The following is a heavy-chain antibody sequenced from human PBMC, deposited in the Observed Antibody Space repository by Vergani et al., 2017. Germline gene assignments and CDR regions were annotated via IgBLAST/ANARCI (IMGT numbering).Heavy chain of an antibody. CDR1: GGSISSSSYY. CDR2: IYYSGST. D-gene: IGHD3-10*01. CDR3: ARRTTMXRGALEIARDYFDY. Sequence: QLQLQESGPGLVKPSETLSLTCTVSGGSISSSSYYWGWIRQPPGKGLEWIGSIYYSGSTYYNPSLKSRVTISVDTSKNQFSLKLSSVTAADTAVYYCARRTTMXRGALEIARDYFDYWGQGTLVTVSS. V-gene: IGHV4-39*01. J-gene: IGHJ4*02.